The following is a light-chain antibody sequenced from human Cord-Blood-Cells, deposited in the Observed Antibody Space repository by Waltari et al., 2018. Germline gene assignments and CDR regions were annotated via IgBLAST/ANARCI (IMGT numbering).Light chain of an antibody. Sequence: SYELTQPPSVSVSPGQTASITCSGDKLGDKYACWYQQKPGQSPGLVIYQDSKRPSGIPERFSGSNSGTTATLTISGTRAMDEADYYCQAWDSSTVVFGGGTKLTVL. J-gene: IGLJ2*01. V-gene: IGLV3-1*01. CDR3: QAWDSSTVV. CDR1: KLGDKY. CDR2: QDS.